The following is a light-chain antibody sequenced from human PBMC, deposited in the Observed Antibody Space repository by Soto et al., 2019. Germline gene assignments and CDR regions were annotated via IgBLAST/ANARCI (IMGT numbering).Light chain of an antibody. J-gene: IGKJ1*01. CDR2: RAS. V-gene: IGKV1-5*03. Sequence: DIQMTQSPSTLPASVGDRVTITCRASQDIGTWLAWYQQKPEKAPKVLIYRASHLESGVPSRFSASGSGTECSLTINSLQADDFATYYCQQYHIYSWTFGQGTKVDIK. CDR3: QQYHIYSWT. CDR1: QDIGTW.